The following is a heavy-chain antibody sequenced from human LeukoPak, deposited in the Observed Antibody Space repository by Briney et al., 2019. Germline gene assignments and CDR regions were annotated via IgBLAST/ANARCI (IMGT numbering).Heavy chain of an antibody. Sequence: KPSETLSLTCTVSGGSISSSSYYWGWIRQPPGKGQEWIGSIYYSGSTYYNPSLKSRVTISVDTSKNQFSLKLSSVTAADTAVYYCANDAASFGYSYGHFDYWGQGTLVTVSS. CDR2: IYYSGST. J-gene: IGHJ4*02. V-gene: IGHV4-39*01. CDR3: ANDAASFGYSYGHFDY. D-gene: IGHD5-18*01. CDR1: GGSISSSSYY.